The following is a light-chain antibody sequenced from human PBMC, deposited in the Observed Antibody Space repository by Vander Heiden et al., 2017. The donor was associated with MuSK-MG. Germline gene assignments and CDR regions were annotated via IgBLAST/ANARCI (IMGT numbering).Light chain of an antibody. J-gene: IGKJ4*01. CDR1: QSVSNSY. Sequence: VLTQSPGTLSLSPGERATLSCRASQSVSNSYLAWYQQKPGQAPRLLIYGASSRATGIPDRFSGSESGTDFTLTITRLEPEDFAVYYCQQYRRSPFTFGAGTKVEIK. CDR2: GAS. CDR3: QQYRRSPFT. V-gene: IGKV3-20*01.